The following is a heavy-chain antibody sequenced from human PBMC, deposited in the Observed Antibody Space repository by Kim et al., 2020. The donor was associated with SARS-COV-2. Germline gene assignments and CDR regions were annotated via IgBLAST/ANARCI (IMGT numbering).Heavy chain of an antibody. D-gene: IGHD3-22*01. J-gene: IGHJ6*02. V-gene: IGHV3-23*01. CDR2: ISGSGDST. CDR1: GFTFSKYA. Sequence: GGSLRLSCAASGFTFSKYAMNWVRQAPGKGLDWVSAISGSGDSTYYADSVKGRFTISRDNSKNTLYLQMNSLRAGDTAVYYCAKSYSDSSEVYYYGMDVWGQGTTVTVSS. CDR3: AKSYSDSSEVYYYGMDV.